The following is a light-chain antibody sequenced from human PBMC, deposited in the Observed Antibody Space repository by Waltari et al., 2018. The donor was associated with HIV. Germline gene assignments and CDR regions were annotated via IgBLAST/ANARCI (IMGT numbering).Light chain of an antibody. CDR2: DTS. Sequence: QAVVTQEPSLTVSPGGTVTLTCGSSTGPVTFGHYPYWFQQKPVQAPTPRIYDTSDTHSWTPARFAVSLVGGKAALTLSGARPEDEADYYCLLSYVGPRVVGGGTRLTVL. CDR3: LLSYVGPRV. V-gene: IGLV7-46*01. CDR1: TGPVTFGHY. J-gene: IGLJ2*01.